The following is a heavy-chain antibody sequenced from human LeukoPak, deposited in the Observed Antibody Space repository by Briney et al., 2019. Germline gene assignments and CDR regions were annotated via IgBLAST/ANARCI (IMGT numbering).Heavy chain of an antibody. J-gene: IGHJ4*02. CDR3: AREYSLYDSSGYGL. Sequence: GGSLRLSCAASGFTFSSYAMSWVRQAPGKGLEWVSAISGSGGSTYYADSVKGRFTISRDNAKNSLYLQMNSLRAEDTAVYYCAREYSLYDSSGYGLWGQGTLVTVSS. CDR1: GFTFSSYA. CDR2: ISGSGGST. V-gene: IGHV3-23*01. D-gene: IGHD3-22*01.